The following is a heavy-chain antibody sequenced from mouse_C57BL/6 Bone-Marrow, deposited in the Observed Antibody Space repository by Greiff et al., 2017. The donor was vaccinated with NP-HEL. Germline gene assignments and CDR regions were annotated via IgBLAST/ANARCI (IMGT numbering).Heavy chain of an antibody. Sequence: VQLQQPGAELVKPGASVKLSCKASGYTFTSYWMQWVKQRPGQGLEWIGEIDPSDSYTNYNQKFKGKATLTVETSSSTAYMQLSSLTSEDSAVYYCASPRHYYAMDYWGQGTSVTVSS. CDR1: GYTFTSYW. J-gene: IGHJ4*01. CDR3: ASPRHYYAMDY. V-gene: IGHV1-50*01. CDR2: IDPSDSYT.